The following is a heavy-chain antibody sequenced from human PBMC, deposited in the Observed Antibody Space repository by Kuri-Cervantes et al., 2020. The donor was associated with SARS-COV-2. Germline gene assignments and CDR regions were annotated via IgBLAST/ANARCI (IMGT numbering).Heavy chain of an antibody. D-gene: IGHD2-2*03. CDR2: IWYDGSNK. V-gene: IGHV3-33*08. J-gene: IGHJ3*02. CDR1: GFTFSSYS. Sequence: GGSLRLSCAASGFTFSSYSMNWVRQAPGKGLEWVAVIWYDGSNKYYADSVKGRFTISRDNSKNTLYLQINSLRAEDTAVYYCATTDYGYCSSTSRTGRPRCAFDIWGQGTMVTVSS. CDR3: ATTDYGYCSSTSRTGRPRCAFDI.